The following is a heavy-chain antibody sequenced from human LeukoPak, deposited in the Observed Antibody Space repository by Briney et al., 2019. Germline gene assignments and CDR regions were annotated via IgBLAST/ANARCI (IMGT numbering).Heavy chain of an antibody. J-gene: IGHJ5*02. CDR3: AKLPGPHNWFDP. CDR2: ISYDGSNK. CDR1: GFTFSSYG. V-gene: IGHV3-30*18. Sequence: GGPLRLSCAASGFTFSSYGMHWVRQAPGKGLEWVAVISYDGSNKYYADSMKGRFTISRDNSKNTLYLQMNSLRAEDTAVYYCAKLPGPHNWFDPWGQGTLVTVSS.